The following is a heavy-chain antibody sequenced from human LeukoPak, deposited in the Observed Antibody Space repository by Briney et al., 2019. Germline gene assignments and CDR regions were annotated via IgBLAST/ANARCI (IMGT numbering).Heavy chain of an antibody. D-gene: IGHD6-13*01. CDR3: ARRGGSSWSAFDY. J-gene: IGHJ4*02. CDR2: ISGFGGST. Sequence: PGGSLRLSCAASGFTFNSHAMNWIRQAPGKGLEWVSGISGFGGSTHYAASVKGRFTIARDNSGNTLFLHLDNLRVEDTAIYYCARRGGSSWSAFDYWGQGTLVTVSS. V-gene: IGHV3-23*01. CDR1: GFTFNSHA.